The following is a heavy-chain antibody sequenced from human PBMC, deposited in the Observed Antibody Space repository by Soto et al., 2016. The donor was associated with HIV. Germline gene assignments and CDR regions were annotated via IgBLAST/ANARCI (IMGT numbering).Heavy chain of an antibody. CDR1: DGSISSSSHY. CDR2: ISNSGST. J-gene: IGHJ4*02. V-gene: IGHV4-39*02. CDR3: ARISFDYYHGVLSGDSTS. D-gene: IGHD2-8*01. Sequence: HLQLHESGPGLVKPSETLSLICNVSDGSISSSSHYWGWIRQPPGKGLEWIGSISNSGSTFYTPSLKSRITISADTSRNHFSLNLTSVTAADSAVYYCARISFDYYHGVLSGDSTSWGQGIRGHR.